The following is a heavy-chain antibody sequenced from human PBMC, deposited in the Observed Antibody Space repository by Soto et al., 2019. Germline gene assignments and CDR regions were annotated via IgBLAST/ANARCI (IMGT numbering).Heavy chain of an antibody. CDR3: ARYRREAVAGYTLDN. CDR1: GVSIRSND. V-gene: IGHV4-59*01. D-gene: IGHD6-13*01. CDR2: VYNSGST. J-gene: IGHJ4*02. Sequence: LVILSLTCPVSGVSIRSNDWSLLRKTPGKGLEWIGYVYNSGSTNYNPSLKSRVTISEDTSKSQFSLKVNSMTAADTAVYYCARYRREAVAGYTLDNWGQGILVTVSS.